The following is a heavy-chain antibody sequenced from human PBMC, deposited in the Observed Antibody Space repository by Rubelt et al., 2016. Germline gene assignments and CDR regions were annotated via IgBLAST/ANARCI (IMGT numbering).Heavy chain of an antibody. J-gene: IGHJ2*01. CDR1: GGSISSSSYY. Sequence: QLQLQESGPGLVKPSETLSLTCTVSGGSISSSSYYWGWIRQPPGKGLEWIGSIYYSGSSYHNPSLKSRVPISVDTSKNHFSRKLSSGTAAGTAVYYWASSTVTNRYWYFDLWGRGTLVTVSS. D-gene: IGHD4-17*01. V-gene: IGHV4-39*02. CDR2: IYYSGSS. CDR3: ASSTVTNRYWYFDL.